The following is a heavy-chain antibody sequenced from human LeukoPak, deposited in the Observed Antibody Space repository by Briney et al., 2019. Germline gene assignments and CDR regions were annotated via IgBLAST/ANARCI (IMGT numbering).Heavy chain of an antibody. V-gene: IGHV1-18*01. CDR1: CYTFTSYG. Sequence: ASVKVSCKASCYTFTSYGISWVRQPPGQGLEWMGWISAYNGNTNYAQKLQGRVTMTRDTSISTAYMELSRLRSDDTAVYYCARDPSDSSGWTLFDYWGQGTLVTVSS. D-gene: IGHD6-19*01. J-gene: IGHJ4*02. CDR3: ARDPSDSSGWTLFDY. CDR2: ISAYNGNT.